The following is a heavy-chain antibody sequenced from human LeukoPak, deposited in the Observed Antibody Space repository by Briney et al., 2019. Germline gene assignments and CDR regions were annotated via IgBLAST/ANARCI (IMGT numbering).Heavy chain of an antibody. Sequence: QPGGSLRLSCAASGFSFRSYEMNWVRQAPGKGLEWLSYISDSGRTIYYADSVKGRFTISRDNVKNSLYLQMNSLRAEDTAVYYCARGYGDYTTGMDVRGQGTTVTVSS. CDR1: GFSFRSYE. D-gene: IGHD4-17*01. J-gene: IGHJ6*02. CDR2: ISDSGRTI. CDR3: ARGYGDYTTGMDV. V-gene: IGHV3-48*03.